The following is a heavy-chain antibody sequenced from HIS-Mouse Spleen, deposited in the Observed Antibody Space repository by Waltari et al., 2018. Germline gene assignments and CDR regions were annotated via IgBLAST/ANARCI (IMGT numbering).Heavy chain of an antibody. Sequence: EVQLVESGGGLVKPGGSLRLAGAASGFPFGTSTMTWFRKAPGKGLGWVSSISSSSSYIYYADSVKGRFTISRDNAKNSLYLQMNSLRAEDTAVYYCARELIAAAGTLGYWGQGTLVTVSS. V-gene: IGHV3-21*01. CDR2: ISSSSSYI. CDR3: ARELIAAAGTLGY. D-gene: IGHD6-13*01. J-gene: IGHJ4*02. CDR1: GFPFGTST.